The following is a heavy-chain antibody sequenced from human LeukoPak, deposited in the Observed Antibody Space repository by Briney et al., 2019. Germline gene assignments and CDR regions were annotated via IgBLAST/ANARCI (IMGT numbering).Heavy chain of an antibody. CDR1: GFTFSSYW. CDR3: ARDRTIFGVVTEAFDI. CDR2: IKQDGSEK. J-gene: IGHJ3*02. V-gene: IGHV3-7*01. D-gene: IGHD3-3*01. Sequence: GGSLRLSCAASGFTFSSYWMSWVRRAPGKGLEWVANIKQDGSEKYYVDSVKGRFTISRDNAKNSLYPQMNSLRAEDTAVYYCARDRTIFGVVTEAFDIWGQGTMVTVSS.